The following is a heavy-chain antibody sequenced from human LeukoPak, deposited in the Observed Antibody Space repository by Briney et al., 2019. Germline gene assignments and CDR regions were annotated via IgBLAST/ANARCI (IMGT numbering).Heavy chain of an antibody. J-gene: IGHJ2*01. CDR1: VFTFSSYS. V-gene: IGHV3-21*01. CDR2: ISSSSSYI. CDR3: ATASRYFDL. Sequence: GGALRLSCAASVFTFSSYSMNWVRQAPAKGLEWVSSISSSSSYIYYADSGKARFTIPRDNAKHSLYLQMNSLSAEDTAVYYCATASRYFDLWGRGTLVTVSS.